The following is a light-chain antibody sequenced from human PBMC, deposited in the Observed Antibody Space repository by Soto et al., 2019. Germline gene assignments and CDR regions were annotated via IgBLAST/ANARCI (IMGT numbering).Light chain of an antibody. CDR2: DVS. J-gene: IGLJ2*01. CDR1: SSDVGGYNY. CDR3: SSYTGSSSSEV. Sequence: QSALTQPASVSGSPGQSITISCTGTSSDVGGYNYVSWYQQHPGKAPKLMIYDVSNRPSGVSNRFSGSKSGNTASLTISGLQDEDEADYYCSSYTGSSSSEVFGRGTKLTVL. V-gene: IGLV2-14*01.